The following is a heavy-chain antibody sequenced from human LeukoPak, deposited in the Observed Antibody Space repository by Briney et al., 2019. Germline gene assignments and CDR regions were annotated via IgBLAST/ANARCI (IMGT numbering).Heavy chain of an antibody. CDR1: GFTFSSYA. D-gene: IGHD2-2*01. V-gene: IGHV3-30*04. J-gene: IGHJ2*01. CDR2: ISYDGSNK. Sequence: GGSLRLSCAASGFTFSSYAMHWVRQAPGKGLEWVAVISYDGSNKYYADSVKGRFTISRDNSKNTLYLQMNSLRAEDTAVYYCARGKGCSSTSCPGGHFDLWGRGTLVTVSS. CDR3: ARGKGCSSTSCPGGHFDL.